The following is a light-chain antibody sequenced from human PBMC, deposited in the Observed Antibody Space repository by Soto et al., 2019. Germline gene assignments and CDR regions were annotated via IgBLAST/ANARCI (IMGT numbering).Light chain of an antibody. V-gene: IGKV1-39*01. J-gene: IGKJ5*01. CDR1: QSISSY. CDR2: AAS. Sequence: DIQMTQSPSSLSASVGDRVTITCRASQSISSYLNWYQQKPGKAPKLLIYAASSLQSGVPSRFSGSGSGTDFTLTISSLQPEDFATYYRQQGYSTLITFGQGTRLEI. CDR3: QQGYSTLIT.